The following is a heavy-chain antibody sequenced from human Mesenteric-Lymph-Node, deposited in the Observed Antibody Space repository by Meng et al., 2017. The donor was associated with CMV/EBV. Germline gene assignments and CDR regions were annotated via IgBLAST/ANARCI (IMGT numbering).Heavy chain of an antibody. CDR3: TRPSNYYFDY. Sequence: GGSLRLSCAASGFTFSGSAMHWVRQASGKGLEWVGRIRSKANSYATAYAASVKGRFTISRDDSKNTAYLQMNSLRTEDTAVYYCTRPSNYYFDYWGQGTLVTVSS. CDR1: GFTFSGSA. J-gene: IGHJ4*02. V-gene: IGHV3-73*01. CDR2: IRSKANSYAT. D-gene: IGHD4-11*01.